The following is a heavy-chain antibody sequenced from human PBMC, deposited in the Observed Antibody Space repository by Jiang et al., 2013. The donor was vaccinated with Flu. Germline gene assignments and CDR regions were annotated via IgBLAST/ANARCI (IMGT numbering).Heavy chain of an antibody. V-gene: IGHV1-58*01. CDR3: AAAPVGATFDY. CDR2: T. J-gene: IGHJ4*02. D-gene: IGHD1-26*01. Sequence: TNYAQKFQERVTITRDMSTSTAYMELSSLRSEDTAVYYCAAAPVGATFDYWGQGTLVTVSS.